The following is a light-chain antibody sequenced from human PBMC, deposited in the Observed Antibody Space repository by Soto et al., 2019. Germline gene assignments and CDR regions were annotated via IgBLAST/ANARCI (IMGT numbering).Light chain of an antibody. Sequence: EIVMTQSPSTLSVSLVERSTLSFIASHSVSSNLAWYQQKPGQAPSLLIYGASTRATGIPARFSGSGSGTEFTLTISGLQSEDFAVYYCQQYNNWPPWTFGQGTKVDIK. CDR2: GAS. J-gene: IGKJ1*01. CDR1: HSVSSN. V-gene: IGKV3-15*01. CDR3: QQYNNWPPWT.